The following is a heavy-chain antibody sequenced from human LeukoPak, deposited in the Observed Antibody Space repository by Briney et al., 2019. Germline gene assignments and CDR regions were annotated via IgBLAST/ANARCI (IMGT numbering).Heavy chain of an antibody. V-gene: IGHV4-39*01. D-gene: IGHD6-19*01. CDR2: IYYTGST. CDR3: ARHAVAYSSGFY. J-gene: IGHJ4*02. Sequence: SHTLSLPCTVSGDCISSSNYYWGWLRPPPGKGLQWRGNIYYTGSTYHTPSLKSRVTIFVHTYNRQFSLKLRSVTAADAAVYFYARHAVAYSSGFYWGQETLATVSS. CDR1: GDCISSSNYY.